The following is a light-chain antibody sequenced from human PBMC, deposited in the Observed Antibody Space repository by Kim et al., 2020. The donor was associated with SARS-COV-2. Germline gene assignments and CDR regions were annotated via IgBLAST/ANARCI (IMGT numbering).Light chain of an antibody. J-gene: IGKJ2*01. CDR2: AAS. Sequence: SASVGDRFTITCRASQRISSYLNWYQQKPGKAPNLLIYAASSLQSGVPSRFSGSGSGTDFTLTISSLQPEDFATYCCQQSYNTPYTFGQGTKLEI. V-gene: IGKV1-39*01. CDR3: QQSYNTPYT. CDR1: QRISSY.